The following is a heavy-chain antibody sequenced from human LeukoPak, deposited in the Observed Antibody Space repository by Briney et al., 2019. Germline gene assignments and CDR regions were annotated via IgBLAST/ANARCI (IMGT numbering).Heavy chain of an antibody. V-gene: IGHV4-38-2*02. CDR3: ASSAYESSGYGGYYMDV. Sequence: PSETLSLTCTVSGYSLSSGYYWGWIRQPPGKGLEWSGSIYHSGSTYYNPSLKSRVTISVDTSKNQFSLKLSSVTAADTAVYYCASSAYESSGYGGYYMDVWGKGTTVTVSS. J-gene: IGHJ6*03. CDR1: GYSLSSGYY. D-gene: IGHD3-22*01. CDR2: IYHSGST.